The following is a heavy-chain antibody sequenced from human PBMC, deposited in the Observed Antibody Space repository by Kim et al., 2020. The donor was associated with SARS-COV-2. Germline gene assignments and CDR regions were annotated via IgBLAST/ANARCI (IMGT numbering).Heavy chain of an antibody. Sequence: GRFTISRDDSKSIAYLQMNSLKTEDTAVYYCTREHGRYYYDSSGYPNFDYWGQGTLVTVSS. D-gene: IGHD3-22*01. V-gene: IGHV3-49*02. CDR3: TREHGRYYYDSSGYPNFDY. J-gene: IGHJ4*02.